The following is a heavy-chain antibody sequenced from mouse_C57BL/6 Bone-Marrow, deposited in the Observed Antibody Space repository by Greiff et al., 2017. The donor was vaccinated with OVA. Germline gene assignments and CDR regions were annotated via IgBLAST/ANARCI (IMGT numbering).Heavy chain of an antibody. CDR3: ARNLIPYYYGSSYWWYFDV. J-gene: IGHJ1*03. CDR1: GYTFTSYG. V-gene: IGHV1-81*01. CDR2: IYPRSGNT. D-gene: IGHD1-1*01. Sequence: QVQLQQSGAELARPGASVKLSCKASGYTFTSYGISWVKQRTGQGLEWIGEIYPRSGNTYYNEKFKGKATLTADKSSSTAYMELRSLTSEDSAVYFCARNLIPYYYGSSYWWYFDVWGTGTTVTVSS.